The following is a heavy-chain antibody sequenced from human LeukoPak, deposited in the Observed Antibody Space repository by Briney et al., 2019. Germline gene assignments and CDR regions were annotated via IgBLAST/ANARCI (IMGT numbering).Heavy chain of an antibody. Sequence: GGSLRLSCVASGFSFSGSGMHWVRQASGKGLEWVGHIRSQADSYATVYGASVKGRFTITRDDSENTAYLQMNSLKTEDTAVYYCASFPSGSYSAYWGQGTLVTVSS. CDR3: ASFPSGSYSAY. D-gene: IGHD1-26*01. J-gene: IGHJ4*02. V-gene: IGHV3-73*01. CDR1: GFSFSGSG. CDR2: IRSQADSYAT.